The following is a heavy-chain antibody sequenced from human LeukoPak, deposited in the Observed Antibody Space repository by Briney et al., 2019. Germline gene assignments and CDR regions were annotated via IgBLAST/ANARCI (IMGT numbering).Heavy chain of an antibody. Sequence: PGGSLRLSCAASGFTFTSYAMNWVRQAPGKGLEWVSVISGSGGRTYYADSVKGRFTISRDNSKNTLYLQMNSLRAEDTAVYYCAKDYYDSSGYPSYLDYWGQGTLVTVSS. CDR1: GFTFTSYA. CDR2: ISGSGGRT. J-gene: IGHJ4*02. D-gene: IGHD3-22*01. CDR3: AKDYYDSSGYPSYLDY. V-gene: IGHV3-23*01.